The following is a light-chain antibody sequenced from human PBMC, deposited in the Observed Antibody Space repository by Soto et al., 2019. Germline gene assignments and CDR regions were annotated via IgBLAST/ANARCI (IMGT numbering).Light chain of an antibody. CDR1: SSDVGSYNL. J-gene: IGLJ2*01. CDR2: EGN. V-gene: IGLV2-23*01. Sequence: QSALTQPDSVSGSPGQSITISCTGTSSDVGSYNLVSWYQQHPGKAPKLIIYEGNKRPSGVSDRFSGSKSGNTASLTISGLQADDEDEYHCCSYAGASTVLFGGGPKLAVL. CDR3: CSYAGASTVL.